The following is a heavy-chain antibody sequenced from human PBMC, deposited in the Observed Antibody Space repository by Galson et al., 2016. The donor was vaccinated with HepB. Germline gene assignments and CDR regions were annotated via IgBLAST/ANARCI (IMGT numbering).Heavy chain of an antibody. CDR1: GGSVSSGNNY. D-gene: IGHD3-3*01. J-gene: IGHJ4*02. CDR3: ARRGSGYYRD. Sequence: TLSLTCTVSGGSVSSGNNYGVWSRQHPGKGLEWIGYIYYNGNTYYSPSLKSRLTMSIDTSKNQFSLKLTSVTAAEMAVYYCARRGSGYYRDWGQGTLVTVSS. V-gene: IGHV4-31*03. CDR2: IYYNGNT.